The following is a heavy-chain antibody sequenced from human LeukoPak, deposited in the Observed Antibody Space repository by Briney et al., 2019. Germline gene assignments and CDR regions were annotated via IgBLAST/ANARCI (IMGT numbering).Heavy chain of an antibody. V-gene: IGHV3-7*01. D-gene: IGHD1-1*01. J-gene: IGHJ3*02. Sequence: GSLRLSCAASGFTFSSYWMSWVRQAPGKGLEWVANIKQDGSEKFYVDSVKGRFTISRDNAKNSLYLQMNSLRVEDTAVYYCAREGTHDAFDIWGQGTMVTVSS. CDR1: GFTFSSYW. CDR3: AREGTHDAFDI. CDR2: IKQDGSEK.